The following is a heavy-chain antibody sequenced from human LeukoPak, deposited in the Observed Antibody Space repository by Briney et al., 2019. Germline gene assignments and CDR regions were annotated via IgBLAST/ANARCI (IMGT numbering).Heavy chain of an antibody. CDR1: GFTFSSYG. D-gene: IGHD4-11*01. J-gene: IGHJ4*02. V-gene: IGHV3-30*02. CDR3: AKDHLTVTQRNRMDY. Sequence: GGSLRLSCAASGFTFSSYGMHWVRQAPAKGLEWVAFIRYDGSNKYYADSVKGRFTISRDNSKNTLYLQMNSLRAEDTAVYYCAKDHLTVTQRNRMDYWGQGTLVTVSS. CDR2: IRYDGSNK.